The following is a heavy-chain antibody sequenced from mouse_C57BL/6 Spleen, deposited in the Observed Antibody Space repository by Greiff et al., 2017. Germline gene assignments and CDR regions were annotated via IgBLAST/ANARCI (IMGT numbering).Heavy chain of an antibody. CDR3: ARDDGYYVPFAD. V-gene: IGHV1-64*01. CDR2: IHPNSGST. Sequence: QVQLQQPGAELVKPGASVKLSCKASGYTFTSYWMHWVKQRPGQGLEWIGMIHPNSGSTNYNEKFKSKATLTVDKSSSTAYMQLSSLTSEDSAVYYCARDDGYYVPFADWGQGTLVTVSA. J-gene: IGHJ3*01. D-gene: IGHD2-3*01. CDR1: GYTFTSYW.